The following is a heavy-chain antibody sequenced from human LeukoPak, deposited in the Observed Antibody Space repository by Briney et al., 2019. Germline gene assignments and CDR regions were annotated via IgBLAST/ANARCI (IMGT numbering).Heavy chain of an antibody. V-gene: IGHV1-69*06. D-gene: IGHD5-18*01. CDR2: IIPIFGTA. CDR3: ARGQLWSHEYYYYYYYMDV. J-gene: IGHJ6*03. CDR1: GGTFSSYA. Sequence: PSVKVSCKASGGTFSSYAISWVRQAPGQGLEWMGGIIPIFGTANYAQKFQGRVTITADKSTSTAYMELSRLRSDDTAVYYCARGQLWSHEYYYYYYYMDVWGKGTTVTISS.